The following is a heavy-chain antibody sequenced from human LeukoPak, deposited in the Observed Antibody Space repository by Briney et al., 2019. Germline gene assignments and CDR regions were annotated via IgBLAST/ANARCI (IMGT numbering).Heavy chain of an antibody. V-gene: IGHV4-39*07. Sequence: SETLSLTCTVSGGSISSSSYYWGWIRQPPGKGLEWIGSIYYSGSTYYNPSLKSRVTISVDTSKNQFSLKLSSVTAADTAAYYCAREVSGGRYYYYYMDVWGKGTTVTVSS. CDR1: GGSISSSSYY. D-gene: IGHD3-10*01. CDR2: IYYSGST. CDR3: AREVSGGRYYYYYMDV. J-gene: IGHJ6*03.